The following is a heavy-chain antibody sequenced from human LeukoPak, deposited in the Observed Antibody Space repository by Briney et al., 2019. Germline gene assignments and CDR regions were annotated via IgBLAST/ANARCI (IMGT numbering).Heavy chain of an antibody. CDR3: ARSPSGWYYFDY. CDR2: FDPEDGET. V-gene: IGHV1-24*01. CDR1: GYTLTELS. Sequence: ASVKVSCKVSGYTLTELSMHWVRQAPGKGLEWMGGFDPEDGETIYAQKFQGRVTMTEDTSTDTAYMELSSLRSEDTAVYYCARSPSGWYYFDYWGQGTLVTVSS. J-gene: IGHJ4*02. D-gene: IGHD6-19*01.